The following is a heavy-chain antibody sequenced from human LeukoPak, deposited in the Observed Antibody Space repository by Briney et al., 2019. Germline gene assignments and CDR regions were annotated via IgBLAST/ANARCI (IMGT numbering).Heavy chain of an antibody. D-gene: IGHD2-21*02. CDR2: INHSGRT. CDR1: GGSFSGYY. CDR3: GGGGDFNLPVDY. V-gene: IGHV4-34*01. Sequence: SETLSLTCAVYGGSFSGYYWSWIRQPPGKGLEWIGEINHSGRTNYDPSLKSRVTISVDTSHNQFSLKLSSVTAADTAVYYCGGGGDFNLPVDYWGQGTLVPVSS. J-gene: IGHJ4*02.